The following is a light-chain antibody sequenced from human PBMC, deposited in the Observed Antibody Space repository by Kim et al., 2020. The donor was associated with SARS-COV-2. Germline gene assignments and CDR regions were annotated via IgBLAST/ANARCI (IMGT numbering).Light chain of an antibody. CDR3: SSYAGSNNLV. V-gene: IGLV2-8*01. Sequence: GPSVHSSCTGTSSDVGCYKYVSWYQQHPGKAPKLMIYEVSKRPSGVPDRFSGSKSGNAASLTVSGLQAEDEADYYCSSYAGSNNLVFGGGTQLTVL. J-gene: IGLJ2*01. CDR1: SSDVGCYKY. CDR2: EVS.